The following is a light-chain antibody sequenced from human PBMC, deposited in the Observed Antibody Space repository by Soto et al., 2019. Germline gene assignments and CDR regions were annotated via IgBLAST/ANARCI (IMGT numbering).Light chain of an antibody. CDR1: SSDVGGYEY. V-gene: IGLV2-14*01. CDR2: EVS. J-gene: IGLJ3*02. CDR3: TSYTSSNIPV. Sequence: QSALTQPASVSGSPGQSIIISCTGTSSDVGGYEYVSWYQQYPGKAPKLIIFEVSNRPSGISNRFSGSKSGNTASLIISGLRAEDEADYYCTSYTSSNIPVFGGGTKVTVL.